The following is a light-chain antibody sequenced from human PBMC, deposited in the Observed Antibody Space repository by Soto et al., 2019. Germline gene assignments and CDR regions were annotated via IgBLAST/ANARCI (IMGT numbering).Light chain of an antibody. V-gene: IGLV2-14*01. Sequence: QSALTQPASVSGSPGQSITISCTGTSSDVGGYDYVSWYQLHPGKAPKLMVFEVSNRPSGVSYRFSGSKSGNTASLTISGLQADDEADYFCCSSAPESTYVFGTGTKVTVL. J-gene: IGLJ1*01. CDR1: SSDVGGYDY. CDR2: EVS. CDR3: CSSAPESTYV.